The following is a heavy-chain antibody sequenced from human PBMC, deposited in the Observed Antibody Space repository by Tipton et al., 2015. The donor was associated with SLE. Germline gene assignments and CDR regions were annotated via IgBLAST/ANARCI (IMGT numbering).Heavy chain of an antibody. V-gene: IGHV1-2*06. J-gene: IGHJ6*02. Sequence: QLVQSGAEVKKPGASVKVSCKASGYTFTGYYMHWVRQAPGQGLEWMGRINPNSGGTNYAQKFQGRVTMTRDTSISTAYMELGRLTSDDTAVYYCAREGCSRTSCYRGGDDNYYYYGMDVWGQGTTVTVSS. D-gene: IGHD2-2*02. CDR3: AREGCSRTSCYRGGDDNYYYYGMDV. CDR1: GYTFTGYY. CDR2: INPNSGGT.